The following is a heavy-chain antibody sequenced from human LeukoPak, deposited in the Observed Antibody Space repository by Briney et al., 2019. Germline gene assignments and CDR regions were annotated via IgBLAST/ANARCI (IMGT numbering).Heavy chain of an antibody. D-gene: IGHD2-21*02. CDR3: ARLQGVVATIDGFDV. Sequence: GESLKISCQGFGCTFTSQWIAWVRQRPGKGLEWMGSIFPFDSDVRRSPSLQGQVIMSVDKSTKTAFLQWGSLEASDTATYFCARLQGVVATIDGFDVWGQGTLVTVSS. CDR2: IFPFDSDV. V-gene: IGHV5-51*01. CDR1: GCTFTSQW. J-gene: IGHJ3*01.